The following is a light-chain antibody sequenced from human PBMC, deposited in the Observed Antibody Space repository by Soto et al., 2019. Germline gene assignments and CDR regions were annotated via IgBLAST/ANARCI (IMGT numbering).Light chain of an antibody. CDR3: QQSYSAPWT. Sequence: DIQMTQSPSSLAASVRARVTITCRASQSISTYLNWYQQKPGKAPKVLIFDASRLQSGVASRFSGSGSGTDFTLTISSLQPEDSATYYCQQSYSAPWTFGQGTKVQVK. J-gene: IGKJ1*01. V-gene: IGKV1-39*01. CDR2: DAS. CDR1: QSISTY.